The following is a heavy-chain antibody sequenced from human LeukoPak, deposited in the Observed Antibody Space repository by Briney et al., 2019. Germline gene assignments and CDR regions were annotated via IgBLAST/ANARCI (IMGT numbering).Heavy chain of an antibody. CDR2: ISTSSSYI. J-gene: IGHJ6*03. V-gene: IGHV3-21*01. D-gene: IGHD1-26*01. Sequence: GGSLGLSCAASRFTFSSYVMKWVRQVPGKGLEWVSSISTSSSYIYYADSVKGRFTISRDNAKNSLYLQMNSLRAEDTAVYYCARATWDPNYYYYMDVWGKGTTVTISS. CDR3: ARATWDPNYYYYMDV. CDR1: RFTFSSYV.